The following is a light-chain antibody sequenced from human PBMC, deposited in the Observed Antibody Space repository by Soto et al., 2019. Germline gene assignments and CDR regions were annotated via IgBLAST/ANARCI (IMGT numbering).Light chain of an antibody. CDR2: LNSDGRH. CDR3: QTWASGIRV. J-gene: IGLJ3*02. CDR1: GWPSGFA. Sequence: QAVVTQSPSASASLGASVKLTCTLSGWPSGFAIAWHQQQPERGPRFLMKLNSDGRHNKGNGIPDRFSGSSSGAERYLTISSLQSEDEADYYCQTWASGIRVFGGGTKLTVL. V-gene: IGLV4-69*01.